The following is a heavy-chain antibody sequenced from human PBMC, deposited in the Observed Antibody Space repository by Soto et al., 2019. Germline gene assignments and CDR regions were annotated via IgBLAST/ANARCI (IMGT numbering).Heavy chain of an antibody. CDR2: IIPIFGTA. D-gene: IGHD3-9*01. CDR1: GGTFSSYA. Sequence: QVQLVQSGAEVKKPGSSVKVSCKASGGTFSSYAISWVRQAPGQGLEWMGGIIPIFGTANYEQKFQGRVTITADKSTSTAYMELSSLRSEDTAVYYCARRWYYDILTGINYYYGMDVWGQGTTVTVSS. J-gene: IGHJ6*02. CDR3: ARRWYYDILTGINYYYGMDV. V-gene: IGHV1-69*06.